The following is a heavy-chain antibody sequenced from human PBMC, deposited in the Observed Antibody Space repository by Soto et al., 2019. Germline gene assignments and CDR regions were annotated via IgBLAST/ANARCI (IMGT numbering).Heavy chain of an antibody. D-gene: IGHD4-17*01. Sequence: EVQLVESGGALVQPGGSLRLSCAASGFTFSMHAIHWVRQAPGQGLDFVSGLSGNGRSTYYANSVKGRFTVSRDNSKNTLYLQRGSLRAEDTAVYYCARVRQDYGDYDYWGQGTLVSVSS. J-gene: IGHJ4*02. CDR1: GFTFSMHA. CDR2: LSGNGRST. CDR3: ARVRQDYGDYDY. V-gene: IGHV3-64*01.